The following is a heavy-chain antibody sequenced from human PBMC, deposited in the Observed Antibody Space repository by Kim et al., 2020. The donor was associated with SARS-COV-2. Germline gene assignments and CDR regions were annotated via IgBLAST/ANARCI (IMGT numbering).Heavy chain of an antibody. V-gene: IGHV1-69*13. Sequence: SVKVSCKASGGTFSSYAISWVRQAPGQGLEWMGGIIPIFGTANYAQKFQGRVTITADESTSTAYMELSSLRSEDTAVYYCARSHSSGYLDAFDIWGQGTMVTVSS. D-gene: IGHD3-22*01. CDR2: IIPIFGTA. J-gene: IGHJ3*02. CDR1: GGTFSSYA. CDR3: ARSHSSGYLDAFDI.